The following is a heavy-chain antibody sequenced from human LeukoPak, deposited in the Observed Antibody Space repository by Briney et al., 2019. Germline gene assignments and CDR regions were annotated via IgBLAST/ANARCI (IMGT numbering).Heavy chain of an antibody. D-gene: IGHD6-19*01. CDR1: GYTFTSYG. CDR2: ISADNCNT. V-gene: IGHV1-18*01. J-gene: IGHJ4*02. CDR3: ARDRAPIPSIAVDFDY. Sequence: ASVKVSCRASGYTFTSYGISWVRQAPGQGLEWMGWISADNCNTNYAQNLQGRVTMTTDTSTSTAYMQLRSLRSDDTAVYSCARDRAPIPSIAVDFDYWGQGTLVTVSS.